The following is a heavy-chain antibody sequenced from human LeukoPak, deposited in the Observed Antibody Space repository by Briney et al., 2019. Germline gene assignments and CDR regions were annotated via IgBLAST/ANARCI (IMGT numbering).Heavy chain of an antibody. CDR2: ISSSSSYI. Sequence: PGGSLRLSCAASGFTFSNYSMNWVRQAPGKGLEWVSSISSSSSYIYYADSVKGRFTISRDNAKNSLYLQMNSLRAEDTAVYYCASGFLEWLWAFDYWGQGTLVTVSS. CDR1: GFTFSNYS. J-gene: IGHJ4*02. D-gene: IGHD3-3*01. CDR3: ASGFLEWLWAFDY. V-gene: IGHV3-21*01.